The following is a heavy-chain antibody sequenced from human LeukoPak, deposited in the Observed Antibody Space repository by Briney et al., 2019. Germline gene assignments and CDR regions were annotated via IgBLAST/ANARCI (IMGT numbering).Heavy chain of an antibody. V-gene: IGHV3-74*03. CDR2: ISDDGTYT. CDR1: GFSFSRHW. CDR3: ARTGYNYGTPLNY. Sequence: GGSLRLSCAASGFSFSRHWMHWVRQAPGKGLVWVSRISDDGTYTANVDSVEGRFTISRDNSKNTVYLQMSSLRAEDTAVYYCARTGYNYGTPLNYWGQGTLVTVSS. D-gene: IGHD5-18*01. J-gene: IGHJ4*02.